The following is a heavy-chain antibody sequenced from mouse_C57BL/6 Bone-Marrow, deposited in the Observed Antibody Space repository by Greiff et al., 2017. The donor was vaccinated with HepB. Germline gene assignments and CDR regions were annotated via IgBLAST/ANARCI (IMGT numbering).Heavy chain of an antibody. CDR2: IDPENGDT. J-gene: IGHJ2*01. CDR1: GFNIKDDY. D-gene: IGHD1-1*01. V-gene: IGHV14-4*01. CDR3: TPIYYYGSSPDY. Sequence: EVKRVESGAELVRPGASVKLSCTASGFNIKDDYMHWVKQRPEQGLEWIGWIDPENGDTEYASKFQGKATITADTSSNTAYLQLSSLTSEDTAVYYCTPIYYYGSSPDYWGQGTTLTVSS.